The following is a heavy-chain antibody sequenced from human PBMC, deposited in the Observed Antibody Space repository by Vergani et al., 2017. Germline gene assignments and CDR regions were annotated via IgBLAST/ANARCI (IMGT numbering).Heavy chain of an antibody. J-gene: IGHJ6*01. CDR2: IRYDGSNP. V-gene: IGHV3-30*02. CDR1: GYTFGHFD. Sequence: QEQLLQSGGGVVQPGGSLRLSCIGSGYTFGHFDMHWVRQAPGKGLAWVAFIRYDGSNPQYIDSVKGRFTISRDNSKDTLFLQMNGLRPEDTGTYFCAKKRGSLSYYGVYVWVQGTTITVSS. D-gene: IGHD6-13*01. CDR3: AKKRGSLSYYGVYV.